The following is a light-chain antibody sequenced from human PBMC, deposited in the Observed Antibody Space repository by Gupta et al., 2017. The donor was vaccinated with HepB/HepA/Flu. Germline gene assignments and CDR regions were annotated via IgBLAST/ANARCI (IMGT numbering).Light chain of an antibody. J-gene: IGKJ3*01. CDR3: QQSSSYQFT. CDR2: YAS. CDR1: QNIGSN. V-gene: IGKV6-21*01. Sequence: EIVLTQSPDFQSVTPKEKVTITCRASQNIGSNLHWYQQKPDQSPKLLIKYASQSFSGVPSRFSGSGSGTDFTLTINSLEAEDAATYYCQQSSSYQFTFGPGTKVDIK.